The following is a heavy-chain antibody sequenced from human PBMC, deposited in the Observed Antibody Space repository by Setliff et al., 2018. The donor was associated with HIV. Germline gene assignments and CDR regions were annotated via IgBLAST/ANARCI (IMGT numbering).Heavy chain of an antibody. CDR1: GGSFSGHY. V-gene: IGHV4-34*01. CDR2: INHSGST. D-gene: IGHD1-1*01. Sequence: LSLTCAVYGGSFSGHYWSWIRRPPGKGLEWIGEINHSGSTNYNPSLKSRVTISVDTSKNQFSLKLSFVTAADTAVYYCARVIGWNDAGDYWGRGTLVTVSS. CDR3: ARVIGWNDAGDY. J-gene: IGHJ4*02.